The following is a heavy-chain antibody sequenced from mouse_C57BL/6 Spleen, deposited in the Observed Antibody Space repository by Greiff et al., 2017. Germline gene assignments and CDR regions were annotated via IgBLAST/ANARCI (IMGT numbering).Heavy chain of an antibody. D-gene: IGHD2-14*01. CDR1: GYTFTDYY. J-gene: IGHJ2*01. CDR2: INPNNGGT. CDR3: ASLLKGFDY. Sequence: DVQLQQSGPELVKPGASVKISCKASGYTFTDYYMNWVKQSHGKSLEWIGDINPNNGGTSYNQKFKGKATLTVDKSSSTAYMERRSLTSEDSAVYYCASLLKGFDYWGQGTTLTVSS. V-gene: IGHV1-26*01.